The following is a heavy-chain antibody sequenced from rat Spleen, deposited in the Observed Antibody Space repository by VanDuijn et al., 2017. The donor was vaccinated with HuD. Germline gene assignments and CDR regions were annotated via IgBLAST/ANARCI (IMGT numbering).Heavy chain of an antibody. CDR1: GLSLTSNS. J-gene: IGHJ3*01. CDR2: ISSGGFT. Sequence: QVQLKESGPGLVQPSQTLSLTCTVSGLSLTSNSVSWIRQPPGKGLEWIATISSGGFTYYNSTLKSRLSISRDTSKSQVFLKMSSLKTEDTATYYCARGTTTFAYWGQGTLVTVSS. D-gene: IGHD1-5*01. CDR3: ARGTTTFAY. V-gene: IGHV2-47*01.